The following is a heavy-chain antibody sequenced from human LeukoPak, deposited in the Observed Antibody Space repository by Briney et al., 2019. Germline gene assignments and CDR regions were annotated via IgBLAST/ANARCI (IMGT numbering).Heavy chain of an antibody. CDR3: ARCMSELDYGDYAYYYHMDV. J-gene: IGHJ6*04. D-gene: IGHD4-17*01. V-gene: IGHV4-61*09. Sequence: SQTLSLTCTVSGDSLTSGSRYWSWIRQPAGKGLEWIGHFYSSTRTTYNPSLESRVTISGDTAKNQFSLRLDSVTAADTAVYFCARCMSELDYGDYAYYYHMDVWGKGTTVTVSS. CDR2: FYSSTRT. CDR1: GDSLTSGSRY.